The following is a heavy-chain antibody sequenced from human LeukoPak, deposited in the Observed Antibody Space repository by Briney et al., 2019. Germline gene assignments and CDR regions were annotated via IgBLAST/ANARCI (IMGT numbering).Heavy chain of an antibody. D-gene: IGHD6-19*01. CDR1: GFTFSSYG. J-gene: IGHJ4*02. CDR2: ISYDGSNK. CDR3: AKERALYSSGWYYDY. V-gene: IGHV3-30*18. Sequence: PGGSLRLSCAGSGFTFSSYGMHWVRQAPGKGLEWVAVISYDGSNKYYADSVKGRFTISRDNSKNTLYLQMNSLRAEDTAVYYCAKERALYSSGWYYDYWGQGTLVTVSS.